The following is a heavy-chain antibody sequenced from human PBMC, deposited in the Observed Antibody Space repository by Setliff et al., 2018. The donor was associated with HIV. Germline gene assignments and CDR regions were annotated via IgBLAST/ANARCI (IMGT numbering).Heavy chain of an antibody. J-gene: IGHJ4*02. Sequence: SETLSLTCSVSGGSITNGDHYWAWIRQSPGKGLEWIGYIYYTGDTYYSSSFESRVVISPDTSNNQFSLRVRSVTAADTALYFCARMSISAPVYFDYWGQGTLVTVSS. CDR1: GGSITNGDHY. V-gene: IGHV4-30-4*08. CDR2: IYYTGDT. CDR3: ARMSISAPVYFDY. D-gene: IGHD6-6*01.